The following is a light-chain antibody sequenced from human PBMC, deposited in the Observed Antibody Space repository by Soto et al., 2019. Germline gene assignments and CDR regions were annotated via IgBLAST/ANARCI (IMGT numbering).Light chain of an antibody. CDR2: KAS. CDR1: QSIRSW. J-gene: IGKJ1*01. CDR3: QQYKSYWT. V-gene: IGKV1-5*03. Sequence: DIPMTQSPSTLSASVGDRVTITCRASQSIRSWLAWYQQKPGKAPKLLIYKASTLESGVPSRFSGSGSETEFTLTISSLQPDDFATYYCQQYKSYWTFGQGTKVEIK.